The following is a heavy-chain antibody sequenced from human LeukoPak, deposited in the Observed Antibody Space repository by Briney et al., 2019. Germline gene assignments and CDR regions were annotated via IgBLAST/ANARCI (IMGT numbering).Heavy chain of an antibody. CDR2: ISWNSGSI. V-gene: IGHV3-9*01. J-gene: IGHJ4*02. CDR3: AKALGDYSNYLYYFDY. Sequence: GGSLRLSCAAPGFTFDDYAMHWVRQAPGKGLEWVSGISWNSGSIGYADSVKGRFTISRDNAKNSLYLQMNSLRAEDTALYYCAKALGDYSNYLYYFDYWGQGTLVTVSS. D-gene: IGHD4-11*01. CDR1: GFTFDDYA.